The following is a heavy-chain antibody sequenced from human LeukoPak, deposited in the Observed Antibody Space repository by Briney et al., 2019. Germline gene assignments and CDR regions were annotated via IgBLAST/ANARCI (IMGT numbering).Heavy chain of an antibody. V-gene: IGHV1-69*13. CDR2: IIPIFGTA. D-gene: IGHD3-22*01. CDR3: ARDYYDSSGPFDY. J-gene: IGHJ4*02. CDR1: GYTFTSYG. Sequence: SVKVSCKASGYTFTSYGISWVRQAPGQGLEWMGGIIPIFGTANYAQKFQGRVTITADESTSTAYMELSSLRSEDTAVYYCARDYYDSSGPFDYWGQGTLVTVSS.